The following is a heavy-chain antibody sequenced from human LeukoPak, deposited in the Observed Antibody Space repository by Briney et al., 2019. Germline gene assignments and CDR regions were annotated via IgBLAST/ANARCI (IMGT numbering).Heavy chain of an antibody. V-gene: IGHV3-66*01. D-gene: IGHD6-13*01. CDR3: ARDRYSSSWGGYYYYYYGMDV. J-gene: IGHJ6*02. Sequence: PGGSLRLSCTPSGFTFSSHAMSWVRQAPGKGLEWVSVIYSGGSTYYADSVKGRFTISRDNSKNTLYLQMNSLRAEDTAVYYCARDRYSSSWGGYYYYYYGMDVWGQGTTVTVSS. CDR2: IYSGGST. CDR1: GFTFSSHA.